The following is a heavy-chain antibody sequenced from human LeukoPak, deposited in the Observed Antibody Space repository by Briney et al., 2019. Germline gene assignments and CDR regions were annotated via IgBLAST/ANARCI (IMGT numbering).Heavy chain of an antibody. Sequence: PSETLSLTCTVSGGSISSYYWSWIRQPAGKGLEWIREINHSGSTNYNPSLKSRVTISVDTSKNQFSLELSSVTAADTAVYYCARGPKISRLGYCSGGSCSDYYYYGMDVWGQGTTVTVSS. CDR1: GGSISSYY. CDR2: INHSGST. V-gene: IGHV4-34*01. CDR3: ARGPKISRLGYCSGGSCSDYYYYGMDV. J-gene: IGHJ6*02. D-gene: IGHD2-15*01.